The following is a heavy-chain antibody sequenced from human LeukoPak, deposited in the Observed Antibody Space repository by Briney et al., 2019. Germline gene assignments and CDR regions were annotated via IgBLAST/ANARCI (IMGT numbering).Heavy chain of an antibody. D-gene: IGHD5-24*01. V-gene: IGHV3-30*04. CDR3: ARGPRWLPLATSGDDY. Sequence: GGSLRLSCAASGFTFSSYAMHWVRQAPGKGLEWVAVISYDGSNKYYADSVKGRLTISRDNSKNTLYLQMNSLRAEDTAVYYCARGPRWLPLATSGDDYWGQGALVTVSS. CDR1: GFTFSSYA. CDR2: ISYDGSNK. J-gene: IGHJ4*02.